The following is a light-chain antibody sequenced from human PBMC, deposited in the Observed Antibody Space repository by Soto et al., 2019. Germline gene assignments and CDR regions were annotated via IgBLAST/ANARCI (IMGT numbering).Light chain of an antibody. Sequence: GMSHSLATLSVSPGERASLSCRASQSVSSNLALYQQKPGQAPRLLIYGASTRATGIPARFSGSGSGTEFTLTISSLQSEDFAVYCCQQYNNWPRTFGQGTRLDIK. CDR1: QSVSSN. CDR3: QQYNNWPRT. CDR2: GAS. J-gene: IGKJ5*01. V-gene: IGKV3-15*01.